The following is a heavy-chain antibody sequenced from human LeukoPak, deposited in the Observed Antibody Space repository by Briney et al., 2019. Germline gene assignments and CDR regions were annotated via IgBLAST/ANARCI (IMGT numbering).Heavy chain of an antibody. CDR2: VSRSGGST. Sequence: PGGSLRLSCAASGFTCSSYAMSWVRQAPGNGLEWVSAVSRSGGSTYYADSVKGRFTISRGNSKNTLYLQMNSLRAEDTAVYYCAKEEGIQLWFGLTQTAYYFDYWGQGTLVTVFS. D-gene: IGHD5-18*01. V-gene: IGHV3-23*01. CDR1: GFTCSSYA. CDR3: AKEEGIQLWFGLTQTAYYFDY. J-gene: IGHJ4*02.